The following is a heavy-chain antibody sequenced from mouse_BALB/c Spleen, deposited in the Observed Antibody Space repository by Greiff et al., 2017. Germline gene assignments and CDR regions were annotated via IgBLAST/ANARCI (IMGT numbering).Heavy chain of an antibody. CDR1: GFTFSSYA. Sequence: EVQLQESGGGLVKPGGSLKLSCAASGFTFSSYAMSWVRQTPEKRLEWVASISSGGSTYYPDSVKGRFTISRDNARNILYLQMSSLRSEDTAMYYCARGGITTVVAYYYAMDYWGQGTSVTVSS. V-gene: IGHV5-6-5*01. J-gene: IGHJ4*01. CDR3: ARGGITTVVAYYYAMDY. D-gene: IGHD1-1*01. CDR2: ISSGGST.